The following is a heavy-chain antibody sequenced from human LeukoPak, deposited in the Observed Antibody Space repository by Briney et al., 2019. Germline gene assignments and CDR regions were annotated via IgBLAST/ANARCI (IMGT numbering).Heavy chain of an antibody. D-gene: IGHD5-18*01. CDR1: GFTFSSYW. CDR2: INSDGSST. Sequence: GGSLRLSCAASGFTFSSYWMHWVRQAPGKGLVWVSRINSDGSSTSYADSVKGRFTISRDNSKNTLYLQMNSLRAEDTAVYYCAKDLGYLDAFDIWGQGTMVTVSS. J-gene: IGHJ3*02. CDR3: AKDLGYLDAFDI. V-gene: IGHV3-74*01.